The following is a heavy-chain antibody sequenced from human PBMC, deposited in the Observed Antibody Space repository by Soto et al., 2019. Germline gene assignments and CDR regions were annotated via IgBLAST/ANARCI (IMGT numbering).Heavy chain of an antibody. CDR1: GFSISSGNY. D-gene: IGHD3-10*01. CDR3: ARARGYDAFNV. V-gene: IGHV4-38-2*01. J-gene: IGHJ3*01. Sequence: SETLSLTCAVSGFSISSGNYWGWIRKHPGKGLEWIGSVYHGGNTYYNPSLKSRVSISRDLSTNQFSLKLTSVTAADTAAYYCARARGYDAFNVWGQCTVVTVS. CDR2: VYHGGNT.